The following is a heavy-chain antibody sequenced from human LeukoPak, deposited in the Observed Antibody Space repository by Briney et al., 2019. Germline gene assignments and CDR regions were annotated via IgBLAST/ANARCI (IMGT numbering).Heavy chain of an antibody. CDR2: INPNSGGT. V-gene: IGHV1-2*06. Sequence: ASVKVFCKASGYTFNGYYMQWVRQAPAQGLEWMGRINPNSGGTDSAQKFQGRVTMTIDTSINTAYMELSSLTSDDTAVYYCARDRRGYSGYDMNWGQGTLVTVSS. J-gene: IGHJ4*02. CDR1: GYTFNGYY. D-gene: IGHD5-12*01. CDR3: ARDRRGYSGYDMN.